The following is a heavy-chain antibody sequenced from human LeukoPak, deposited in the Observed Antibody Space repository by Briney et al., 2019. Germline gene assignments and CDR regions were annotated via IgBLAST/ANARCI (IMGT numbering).Heavy chain of an antibody. D-gene: IGHD6-19*01. Sequence: GGSLRLSWAASGFTFSSYSMNWVRQAPGKGLEWVSSISSSSSYIYYADSVKGRFTISRDNAKNSLYLQMNSLRAEDTAAYYCARVSNSGWVDYWGQGTLVTVSS. CDR1: GFTFSSYS. V-gene: IGHV3-21*01. J-gene: IGHJ4*02. CDR2: ISSSSSYI. CDR3: ARVSNSGWVDY.